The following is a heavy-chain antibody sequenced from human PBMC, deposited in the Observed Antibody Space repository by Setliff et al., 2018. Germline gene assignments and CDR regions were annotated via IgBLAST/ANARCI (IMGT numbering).Heavy chain of an antibody. CDR1: GATFSSYG. J-gene: IGHJ6*03. V-gene: IGHV1-2*02. CDR3: ARGEHIVSGDFYHYIDV. CDR2: TNPNAGNI. D-gene: IGHD2-15*01. Sequence: ASVKVSCKASGATFSSYGISWVRQAPGQGLEWMGGTNPNAGNINYIQKFQGRVTMTRDTSISTAYMELRRLKSDDTAVYYCARGEHIVSGDFYHYIDVWGKGTTVTVSS.